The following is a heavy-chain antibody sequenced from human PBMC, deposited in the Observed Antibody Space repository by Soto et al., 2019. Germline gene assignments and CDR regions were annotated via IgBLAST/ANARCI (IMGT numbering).Heavy chain of an antibody. CDR3: AREYSSRWYDWFDP. CDR1: GGSFSGYY. J-gene: IGHJ5*02. Sequence: SETLSLTCAVYGGSFSGYYWSWIRQPPGKGLEWIGEINHSGSTNYNPSLKSRVTISVDRSKIQFSLKLSSVTAADTAVYYCAREYSSRWYDWFDPWGQRTLVTVSS. CDR2: INHSGST. V-gene: IGHV4-34*01. D-gene: IGHD6-13*01.